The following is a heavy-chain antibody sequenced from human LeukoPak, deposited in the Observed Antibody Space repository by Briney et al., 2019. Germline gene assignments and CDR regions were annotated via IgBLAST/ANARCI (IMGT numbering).Heavy chain of an antibody. D-gene: IGHD1-7*01. CDR1: GGSFSGYY. CDR2: INHSGST. Sequence: SETLSLTCAVYGGSFSGYYWSWIRQPPGKGLEWIGEINHSGSTNYNPSLKSRVTISVDTSKNQFSLKLSSVTAADTAVYYCARVWVLWNYGRRRSDAFDIWGQGTMVTVSS. CDR3: ARVWVLWNYGRRRSDAFDI. J-gene: IGHJ3*02. V-gene: IGHV4-34*01.